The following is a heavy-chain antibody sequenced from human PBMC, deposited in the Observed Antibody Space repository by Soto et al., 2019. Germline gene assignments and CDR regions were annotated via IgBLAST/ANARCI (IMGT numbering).Heavy chain of an antibody. J-gene: IGHJ4*02. Sequence: QVQLQQWGAGLLKPSETLSLTCAVYGGSFSGYYWSWIRQPPGKGLEWIGEINHSGSTNYNPSLKSRVTISVDTSKNQFSLKVSSVTAADTAVYYCARKSGWSRGGGGDFDYWGQGTLVTVSS. V-gene: IGHV4-34*01. CDR2: INHSGST. D-gene: IGHD6-19*01. CDR3: ARKSGWSRGGGGDFDY. CDR1: GGSFSGYY.